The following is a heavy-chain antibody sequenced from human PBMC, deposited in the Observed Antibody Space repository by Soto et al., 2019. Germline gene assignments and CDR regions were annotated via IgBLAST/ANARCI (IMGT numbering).Heavy chain of an antibody. CDR3: ATGWSSRDY. CDR1: GFIFTDAY. D-gene: IGHD6-19*01. V-gene: IGHV3-15*07. Sequence: EGQLVESGGGLVKPGGSLRLSCAASGFIFTDAYMNWVRQAPGKGLEWVGRIKSTSAGGTTEDAAPVKGRFIISRDDSKNMVYLQMNSLKIDDTAVYYCATGWSSRDYWGQGALVIVSS. J-gene: IGHJ4*02. CDR2: IKSTSAGGTT.